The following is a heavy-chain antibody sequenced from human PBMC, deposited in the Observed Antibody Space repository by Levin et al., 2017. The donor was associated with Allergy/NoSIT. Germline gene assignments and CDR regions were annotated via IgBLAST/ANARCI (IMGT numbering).Heavy chain of an antibody. CDR1: GFTFSSYA. CDR2: ISYDGSNK. D-gene: IGHD2-15*01. V-gene: IGHV3-30-3*01. Sequence: GGSLRLSCAASGFTFSSYAMHWVRQAPGKGLEWVAVISYDGSNKYYADSVKGRFTISRDNSKNTLYLQMNSLRAEDTAVYYCARDAIVVVVAATLSSWFDPWGQGTLVTVSS. J-gene: IGHJ5*02. CDR3: ARDAIVVVVAATLSSWFDP.